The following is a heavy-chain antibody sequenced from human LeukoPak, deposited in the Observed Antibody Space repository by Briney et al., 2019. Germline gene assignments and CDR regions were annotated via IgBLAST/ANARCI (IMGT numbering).Heavy chain of an antibody. CDR3: ARHTGGYTYGLVY. CDR1: GYSISSGYY. D-gene: IGHD5-18*01. CDR2: IYHGGST. V-gene: IGHV4-38-2*01. J-gene: IGHJ4*02. Sequence: PSETLSLTCAVSGYSISSGYYWGWIRQPPGKGLEWIGTIYHGGSTYYNPSLKSRVTMSVDTSKNQFSLNLSSVTAADTALYYCARHTGGYTYGLVYWGQGTLVTVSS.